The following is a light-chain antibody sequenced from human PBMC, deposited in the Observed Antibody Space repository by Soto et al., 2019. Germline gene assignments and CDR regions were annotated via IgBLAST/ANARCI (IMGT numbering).Light chain of an antibody. CDR1: SSDVGSYNL. Sequence: QSALTQPASVSGSPGQSITISCTGTSSDVGSYNLVSWYQQHPGKAPKLMIYEGSKRPSGVSNRFSGSKSGNTASLTISGLQAEDEVDYYCCSYAGSSTHVVFGGGTNLTVL. CDR2: EGS. J-gene: IGLJ2*01. V-gene: IGLV2-23*01. CDR3: CSYAGSSTHVV.